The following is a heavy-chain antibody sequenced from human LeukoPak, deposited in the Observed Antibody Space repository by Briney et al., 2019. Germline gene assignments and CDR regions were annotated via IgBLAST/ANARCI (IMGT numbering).Heavy chain of an antibody. V-gene: IGHV4-39*01. CDR1: GGSINNNNYY. D-gene: IGHD3-22*01. CDR3: ARKITTMIVPEEGYFDY. CDR2: IYYSGST. Sequence: SETLSLTCTVSGGSINNNNYYWGWIRQPPGKGLEWIGSIYYSGSTYYNPSLESRVTISVDTSKNQFSLKLSSVTAADTAVYYCARKITTMIVPEEGYFDYWGQGTLVTVSS. J-gene: IGHJ4*02.